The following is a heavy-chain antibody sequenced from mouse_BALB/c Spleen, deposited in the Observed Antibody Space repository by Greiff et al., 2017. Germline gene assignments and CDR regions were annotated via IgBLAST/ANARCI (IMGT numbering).Heavy chain of an antibody. Sequence: EVQLQQSGAELVKPGASVKLSCTASGFNIKDTYMHWVKQRPEQGLEWIGRIDPANGNTKYDPKFQGKATITADTSSNTAYLQLSSLTSEDTAVYYCARGNYYEGYFDVWGAGTTVTVSS. CDR1: GFNIKDTY. J-gene: IGHJ1*01. V-gene: IGHV14-3*02. D-gene: IGHD2-4*01. CDR2: IDPANGNT. CDR3: ARGNYYEGYFDV.